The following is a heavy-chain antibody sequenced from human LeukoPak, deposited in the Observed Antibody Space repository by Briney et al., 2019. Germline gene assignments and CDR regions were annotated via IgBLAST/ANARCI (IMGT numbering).Heavy chain of an antibody. J-gene: IGHJ4*02. CDR2: INPNSGGT. V-gene: IGHV1-2*02. Sequence: ASVKVSCKASGYTFTGYYMHWVRQAPGQGLEWMGWINPNSGGTNYAQKFQGGVTMTRDTSISTAYMELSRLRSDDTAVYYCARYTVWGSLVFDYSGQGTLVTVSS. D-gene: IGHD3-16*01. CDR1: GYTFTGYY. CDR3: ARYTVWGSLVFDY.